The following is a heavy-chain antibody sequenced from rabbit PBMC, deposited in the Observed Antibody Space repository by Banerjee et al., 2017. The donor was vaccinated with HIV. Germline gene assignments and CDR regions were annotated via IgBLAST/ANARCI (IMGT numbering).Heavy chain of an antibody. D-gene: IGHD1-1*01. Sequence: QEQLVESGGGLVQPEGSLTLTCTASGFSFSSSYYMYWVRQAPGKGLEWIGCIGTGSSGSTYYASWAKGRFTISKTSSTTVTLQMTSLTAADTATYFCARSVTGRGYYGAIGLWGQGTLVTVS. V-gene: IGHV1S45*01. J-gene: IGHJ3*01. CDR3: ARSVTGRGYYGAIGL. CDR1: GFSFSSSYY. CDR2: IGTGSSGST.